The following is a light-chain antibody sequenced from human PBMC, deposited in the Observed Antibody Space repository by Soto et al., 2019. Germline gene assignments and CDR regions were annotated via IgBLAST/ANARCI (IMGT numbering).Light chain of an antibody. Sequence: DIVLTQSPATLSLSPGERATLSCRASQSVSSYLAWYQQKPGQAPRLLIYDASNRATGIPARFSGRGSGTDFTLTISSLEPEDFAVYYCQQRSNLPLTFDGVTKVEIK. CDR3: QQRSNLPLT. CDR2: DAS. CDR1: QSVSSY. J-gene: IGKJ4*01. V-gene: IGKV3-11*01.